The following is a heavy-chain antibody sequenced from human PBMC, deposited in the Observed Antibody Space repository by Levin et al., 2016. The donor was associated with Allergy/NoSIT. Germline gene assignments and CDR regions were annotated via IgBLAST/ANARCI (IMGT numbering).Heavy chain of an antibody. CDR3: ARHGMGRPYYNFWSGYPYFDY. V-gene: IGHV4-39*01. Sequence: SETLSLTCTVSGASMSSSSYYWGWIRQPPGKGLEWIGTIYYSGNTYYNPSLKSRVTISVDSSKNQFSLRLSSLTAADTAVYYCARHGMGRPYYNFWSGYPYFDYWGQGALVTVSS. CDR1: GASMSSSSYY. CDR2: IYYSGNT. D-gene: IGHD3-3*01. J-gene: IGHJ4*02.